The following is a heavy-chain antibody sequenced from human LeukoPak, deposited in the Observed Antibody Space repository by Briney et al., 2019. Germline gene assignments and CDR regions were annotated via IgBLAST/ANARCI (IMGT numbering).Heavy chain of an antibody. CDR3: ARGFGYCSSTSCYTFDY. D-gene: IGHD2-2*02. J-gene: IGHJ4*02. Sequence: SETLSLTCTVSGGSISSYYWSWIRQPPGKGLEWIGYIYYSGSTNYNPSLKSRVTISVDTSKNQFSLKLSSVTAADTAVYYCARGFGYCSSTSCYTFDYWGQGTLVTVSS. V-gene: IGHV4-59*12. CDR1: GGSISSYY. CDR2: IYYSGST.